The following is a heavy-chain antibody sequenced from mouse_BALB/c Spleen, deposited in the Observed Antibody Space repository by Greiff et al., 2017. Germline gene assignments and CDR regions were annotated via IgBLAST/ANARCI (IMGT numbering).Heavy chain of an antibody. CDR1: GFTFSSYG. J-gene: IGHJ3*01. D-gene: IGHD2-1*01. V-gene: IGHV5-6*01. CDR2: ISSGGSYT. Sequence: EVKLMESGGDLVKPGGSLKLSCAASGFTFSSYGMSWVRQTPDKRLEWVATISSGGSYTYYPDSVKGRFTISRDNAKNTLYLQMSSLKSEDTAMYYCASHYGNYGFAYWGQGTLVTVSA. CDR3: ASHYGNYGFAY.